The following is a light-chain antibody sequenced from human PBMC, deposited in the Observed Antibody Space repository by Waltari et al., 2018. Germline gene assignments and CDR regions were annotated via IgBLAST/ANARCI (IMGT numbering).Light chain of an antibody. CDR3: QQYGSSVLT. CDR2: GAS. V-gene: IGKV3-20*01. Sequence: MGLTQSPGTLSLSPGERATLSCRASQSVNNNYLAWYQQKPGQSPRLLIYGASDRATGIPDRFSGSGSGTDFTLTISGLEPEDFAVYYCQQYGSSVLTFGGGTKVEI. J-gene: IGKJ4*01. CDR1: QSVNNNY.